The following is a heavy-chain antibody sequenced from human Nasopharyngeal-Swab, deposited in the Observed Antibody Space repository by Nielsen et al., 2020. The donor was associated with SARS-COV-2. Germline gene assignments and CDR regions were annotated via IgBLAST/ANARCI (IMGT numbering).Heavy chain of an antibody. V-gene: IGHV3-21*01. CDR2: ISSSRSYI. Sequence: GASLQISCAASGFTFSSYSMNWVRTAPGKGLEWVPSISSSRSYIYYADSVKGRFTISRDNAKNSLYLQMNSLRAEDTAVYYCARVEMATITTSYYYYYGMDVWGQGTTVTVSS. J-gene: IGHJ6*02. D-gene: IGHD5-24*01. CDR1: GFTFSSYS. CDR3: ARVEMATITTSYYYYYGMDV.